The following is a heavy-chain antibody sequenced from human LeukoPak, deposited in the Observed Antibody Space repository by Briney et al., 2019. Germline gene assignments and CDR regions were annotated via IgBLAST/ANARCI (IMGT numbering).Heavy chain of an antibody. CDR2: IWYDGSNK. Sequence: PGRSLRLSCAASGFTYSSYGMHWVRQAPGKGLEWVAAIWYDGSNKYYADSVKGRFTISRDNSKNTLYLQMNSLRAEDTAVYYCAREETGNPGGYWGQGTLVTVSS. J-gene: IGHJ4*02. V-gene: IGHV3-33*01. CDR3: AREETGNPGGY. CDR1: GFTYSSYG. D-gene: IGHD1-14*01.